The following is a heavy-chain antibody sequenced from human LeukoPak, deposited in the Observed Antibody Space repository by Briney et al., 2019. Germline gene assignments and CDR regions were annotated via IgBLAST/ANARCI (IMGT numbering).Heavy chain of an antibody. CDR1: GGSFSGYY. CDR2: INHSGST. J-gene: IGHJ5*02. CDR3: AMVTARLGWFDP. D-gene: IGHD2-21*02. V-gene: IGHV4-34*01. Sequence: SGTLSLTCAVYGGSFSGYYWSWIRQPPGKGLEWIGEINHSGSTNYNPSLKSRVTISVDTSKNQFSLKLSSVTAADTAVYYCAMVTARLGWFDPWGQGTLVTVSS.